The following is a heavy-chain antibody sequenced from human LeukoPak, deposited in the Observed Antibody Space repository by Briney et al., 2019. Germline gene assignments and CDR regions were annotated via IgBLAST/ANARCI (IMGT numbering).Heavy chain of an antibody. D-gene: IGHD3-16*01. Sequence: SETLSLTCTVSGDSINTYYWNWIRQPPGKGLEWIGYIYYSGSTNYNPSLKSRVTMSVDTSKNQFSLKLSSMTAADTAVYYCARGVVREGDYFDYWGQGTLVTVSS. CDR3: ARGVVREGDYFDY. CDR1: GDSINTYY. CDR2: IYYSGST. J-gene: IGHJ4*02. V-gene: IGHV4-59*01.